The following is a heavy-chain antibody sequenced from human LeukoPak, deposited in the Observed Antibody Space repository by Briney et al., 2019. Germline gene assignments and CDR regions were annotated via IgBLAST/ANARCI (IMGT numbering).Heavy chain of an antibody. CDR3: AREAYYDILTGCSKYRILDY. J-gene: IGHJ4*02. D-gene: IGHD3-9*01. CDR1: GFTFSSYS. Sequence: GGSLRLSCAASGFTFSSYSMNWVRQAPGKGLEWVSYISSSSSTIYYADSVKGRFTISRDNAKNSLYLQMNSLRAEDTAVYYCAREAYYDILTGCSKYRILDYWGQGTLVTVSS. CDR2: ISSSSSTI. V-gene: IGHV3-48*01.